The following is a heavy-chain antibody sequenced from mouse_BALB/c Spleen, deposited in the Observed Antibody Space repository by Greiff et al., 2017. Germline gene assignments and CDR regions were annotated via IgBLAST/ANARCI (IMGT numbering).Heavy chain of an antibody. V-gene: IGHV1-5*01. CDR2: IYPGNSDT. J-gene: IGHJ4*01. D-gene: IGHD2-3*01. CDR3: TRERDGYNYAMDY. CDR1: GYTFTSYW. Sequence: VQLQQSGTVLARPGASVKMSCKPSGYTFTSYWMHWVKQRPGQGLAWIGAIYPGNSDTSYNQKFKGKAKLTAVTSTSTAYRELSSLTNEDSAVYYCTRERDGYNYAMDYWGQGTPVTVSS.